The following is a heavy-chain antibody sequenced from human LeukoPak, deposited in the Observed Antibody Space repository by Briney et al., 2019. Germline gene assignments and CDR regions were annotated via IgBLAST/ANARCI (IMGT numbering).Heavy chain of an antibody. V-gene: IGHV3-66*01. J-gene: IGHJ4*02. CDR2: IYSRGTT. CDR3: AKAPVTTCRGAYCYPFYY. Sequence: GGSLRLSCAASGFIFSNYEMNWVRQAPGKGLEWVSVIYSRGTTYYADSVRGRFTVSRDSSKNKLFLQMNRLRPEDAAVYYCAKAPVTTCRGAYCYPFYYWGQGTLVTVSS. D-gene: IGHD2-21*01. CDR1: GFIFSNYE.